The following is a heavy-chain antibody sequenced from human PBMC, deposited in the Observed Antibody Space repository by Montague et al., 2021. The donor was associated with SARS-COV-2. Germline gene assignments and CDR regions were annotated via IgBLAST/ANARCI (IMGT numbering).Heavy chain of an antibody. J-gene: IGHJ6*03. CDR1: GGSISSYY. D-gene: IGHD3-9*01. V-gene: IGHV4-59*01. CDR3: ARDSRTDFDWLFLGSGTYYDCMDV. CDR2: IYYSGST. Sequence: SETLSLTCTVSGGSISSYYWSWIRQPPGKGLEWIGHIYYSGSTXXXPSXXXRVTITVDTSKNQFSLKLSSATAADTAVDYCARDSRTDFDWLFLGSGTYYDCMDVWGKGTTVTVSS.